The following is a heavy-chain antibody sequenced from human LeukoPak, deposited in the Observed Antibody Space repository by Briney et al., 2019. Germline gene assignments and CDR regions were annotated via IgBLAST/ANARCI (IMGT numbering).Heavy chain of an antibody. CDR2: ISWDGGST. CDR1: GFTFSSYA. Sequence: GGSLRLSCAASGFTFSSYAMSWVRQAPGKGLEWVSLISWDGGSTYYADSVKGRFTISRDNSKNSLYLQMNSLRTEDTALYYCAKAYCGGDCYSGLFDYWGQGTLVTVSS. CDR3: AKAYCGGDCYSGLFDY. D-gene: IGHD2-21*02. J-gene: IGHJ4*02. V-gene: IGHV3-43*02.